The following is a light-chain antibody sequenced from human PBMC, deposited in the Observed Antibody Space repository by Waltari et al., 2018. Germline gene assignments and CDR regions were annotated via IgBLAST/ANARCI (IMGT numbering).Light chain of an antibody. CDR1: QSTSSK. Sequence: DIQMTQSPSSLSASVGDRVTITCRASQSTSSKLNWYQQKPGKAPKLLIYAASSLQSEVPSTFSGSGSGTDFTLTISSLQPEDFATYYCQQSYSTPLTFGPGTKVDIK. J-gene: IGKJ3*01. CDR3: QQSYSTPLT. V-gene: IGKV1-39*01. CDR2: AAS.